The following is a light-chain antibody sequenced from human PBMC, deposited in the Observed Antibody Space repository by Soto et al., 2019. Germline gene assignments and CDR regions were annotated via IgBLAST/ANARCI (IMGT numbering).Light chain of an antibody. CDR3: AAWDDSLSGWV. V-gene: IGLV1-47*01. CDR1: SSNIGRAS. Sequence: QSVLTQPPSASETPGQRVIISCSGSSSNIGRASVFWFQQLPGTAPKLLIYRNTQRPSGVPDRFSASKSGTSASLAISGLRSEDEADYYCAAWDDSLSGWVFGGGTKVTVL. CDR2: RNT. J-gene: IGLJ3*02.